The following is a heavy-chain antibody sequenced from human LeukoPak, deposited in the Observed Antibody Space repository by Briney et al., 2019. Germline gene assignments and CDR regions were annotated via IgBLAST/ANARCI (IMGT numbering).Heavy chain of an antibody. J-gene: IGHJ4*02. Sequence: PSETLSLTCTVSGGSISSYYWSWIRQPPGKGLEWIGYIYYSGSTNYNPSLKSRVTISVDTSKNQFSLKLSSVTAADTAVYYCAGGYGDYETVDYWGQGTLVTVSS. CDR2: IYYSGST. CDR1: GGSISSYY. V-gene: IGHV4-59*01. CDR3: AGGYGDYETVDY. D-gene: IGHD4-17*01.